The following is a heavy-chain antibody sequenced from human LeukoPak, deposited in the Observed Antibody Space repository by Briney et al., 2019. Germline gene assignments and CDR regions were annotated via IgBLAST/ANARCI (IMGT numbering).Heavy chain of an antibody. J-gene: IGHJ3*02. Sequence: GSVSLSCKASGYTFTSYGISWVRQAPGPGLEWMGWISAYSGNTNYAQKLQGRVTMTTDKSTSTAYMELRSLRSDDTAVYYCTRAEDYGAYPSPDAFDIWGQGTMVTVSS. D-gene: IGHD4-17*01. V-gene: IGHV1-18*04. CDR1: GYTFTSYG. CDR3: TRAEDYGAYPSPDAFDI. CDR2: ISAYSGNT.